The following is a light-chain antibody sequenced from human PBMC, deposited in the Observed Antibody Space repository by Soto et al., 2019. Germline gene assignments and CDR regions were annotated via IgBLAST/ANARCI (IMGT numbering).Light chain of an antibody. CDR3: RSYTSSSPPYV. V-gene: IGLV2-14*01. J-gene: IGLJ1*01. CDR1: SSDVGGYNY. Sequence: QSVLTQPASVSGSPGQSITISCTGTSSDVGGYNYVSWYQQHPGKAPKLMIYEVSNRPSGVSNRFSGSKSGNTASLTISGLQAEDEADYYCRSYTSSSPPYVFGTGTKVTVL. CDR2: EVS.